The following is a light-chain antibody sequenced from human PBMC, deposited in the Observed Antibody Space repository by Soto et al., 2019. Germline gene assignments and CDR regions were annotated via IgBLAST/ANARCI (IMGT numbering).Light chain of an antibody. CDR2: AAC. J-gene: IGKJ4*02. V-gene: IGKV1-39*01. Sequence: DIQMTQSPSSLSASVGDRVTITCRASQTISMYLNWYQQKPGKAPILLISAACSLESGVRSRFSGTRPATEFTHTISSLQREDCATYDCHQSHRTTPLTFGGGTKVEIK. CDR3: HQSHRTTPLT. CDR1: QTISMY.